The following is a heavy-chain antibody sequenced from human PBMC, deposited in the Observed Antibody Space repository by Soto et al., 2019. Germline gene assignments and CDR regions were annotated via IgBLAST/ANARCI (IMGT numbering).Heavy chain of an antibody. CDR3: ARAWDIVLEEMDV. Sequence: GGSLRLSCAASGFTFSSYAMHWVRQAPGKGLEWVAVISYDGSNKYYADSVKGRFTISRDNSKNTLYLQMNSLRAEDTAVYYCARAWDIVLEEMDVWGQGTTVTVSS. D-gene: IGHD2-8*01. V-gene: IGHV3-30-3*01. CDR1: GFTFSSYA. J-gene: IGHJ6*02. CDR2: ISYDGSNK.